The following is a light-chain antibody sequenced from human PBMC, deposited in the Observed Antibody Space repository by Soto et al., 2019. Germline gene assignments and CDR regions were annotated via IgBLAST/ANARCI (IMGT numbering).Light chain of an antibody. Sequence: QSVLTQPPSASGTPGQRVTISCSGSNSNIESNTVNWYQQLPGTAPKLLIYSNNQRPSRVPDRFSGSKSGTSASLAISGLQSDDEADYYCAAWDDSLNGHVVFGGGTKVTVL. CDR1: NSNIESNT. CDR3: AAWDDSLNGHVV. V-gene: IGLV1-44*01. J-gene: IGLJ2*01. CDR2: SNN.